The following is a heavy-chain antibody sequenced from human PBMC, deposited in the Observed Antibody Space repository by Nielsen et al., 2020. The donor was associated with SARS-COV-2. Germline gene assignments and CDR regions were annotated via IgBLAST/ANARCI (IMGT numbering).Heavy chain of an antibody. J-gene: IGHJ6*02. D-gene: IGHD6-13*01. CDR3: ARDTVAAAGDYYYYGMDV. V-gene: IGHV7-4-1*02. CDR2: INTNTGNP. Sequence: VRQMPGKGLEWMGWINTNTGNPTYAQGFTGRFVFSLDTSVSTAYLQISSLKAEDTAVYYCARDTVAAAGDYYYYGMDVWGQGTTVTVSS.